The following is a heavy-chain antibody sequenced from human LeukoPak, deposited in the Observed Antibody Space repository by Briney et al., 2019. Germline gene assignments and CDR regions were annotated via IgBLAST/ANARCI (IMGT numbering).Heavy chain of an antibody. CDR2: IYNGVNT. CDR1: GASVSSASY. Sequence: SSETLSLTCTVSGASVSSASYWTWIRQPPGKGVEWIAHIYNGVNTNYNPSLKSRVTISVDTSRNQFSLRLNSVTAADTAVYYCARSRAFNSGAFDPWGQGSLVTVSS. J-gene: IGHJ5*02. CDR3: ARSRAFNSGAFDP. D-gene: IGHD1-26*01. V-gene: IGHV4-61*01.